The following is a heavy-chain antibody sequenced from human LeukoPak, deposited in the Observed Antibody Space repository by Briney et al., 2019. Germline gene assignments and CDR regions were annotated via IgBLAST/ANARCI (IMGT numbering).Heavy chain of an antibody. V-gene: IGHV3-48*03. Sequence: AGGSLRLSCAASGFTFSNYEMNWVRQAPGKGLEGVSYISSSGSIIYYADSVKGRFTISRDNAKNSLYLQMNSLRAEDTAVYYCARDSQYYYVSGSYYNNWFDPWGQGTLVTVSS. D-gene: IGHD3-10*01. CDR2: ISSSGSII. CDR3: ARDSQYYYVSGSYYNNWFDP. J-gene: IGHJ5*02. CDR1: GFTFSNYE.